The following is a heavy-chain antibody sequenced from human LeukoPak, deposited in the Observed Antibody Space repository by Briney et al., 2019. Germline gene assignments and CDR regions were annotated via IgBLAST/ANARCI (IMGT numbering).Heavy chain of an antibody. Sequence: GGSLRLSCAASGFTFNCYAMRWVRQAPGKGLEWVSTISGSGGNTYYADSVKGRSTISRDNSKNTLYLQMSSLRAEDTAVYYCAKVPRYCSGGSCHGGYFDYWGQGTLVTVSS. V-gene: IGHV3-23*01. D-gene: IGHD2-15*01. CDR1: GFTFNCYA. CDR2: ISGSGGNT. J-gene: IGHJ4*02. CDR3: AKVPRYCSGGSCHGGYFDY.